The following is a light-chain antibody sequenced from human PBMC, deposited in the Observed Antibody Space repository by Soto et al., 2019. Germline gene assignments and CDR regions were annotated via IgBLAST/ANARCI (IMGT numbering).Light chain of an antibody. CDR2: GAS. CDR3: QQYDSSPWT. J-gene: IGKJ1*01. Sequence: EIVLTQSPGTLSLSAGERATLSCRASQSVSSSYLAWYQQKPGQAPRLLIYGASSRATGIPDRFSGSGSATDFTLTIRRLEPEDFAVYSCQQYDSSPWTFGQENKVEIK. CDR1: QSVSSSY. V-gene: IGKV3-20*01.